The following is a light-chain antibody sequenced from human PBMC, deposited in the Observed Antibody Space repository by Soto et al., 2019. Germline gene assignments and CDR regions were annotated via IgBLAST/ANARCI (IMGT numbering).Light chain of an antibody. Sequence: EIVVTQSPATLSLSPGETATLSYRASGGVSGNIAWYQQKPGQAPRLLIYAESTRATGIPARFSGSGSGTDFTLTISSLEPEDFAVYYCQQRSNWPITFGQGTRLDI. J-gene: IGKJ5*01. CDR1: GGVSGN. CDR2: AES. CDR3: QQRSNWPIT. V-gene: IGKV3-11*01.